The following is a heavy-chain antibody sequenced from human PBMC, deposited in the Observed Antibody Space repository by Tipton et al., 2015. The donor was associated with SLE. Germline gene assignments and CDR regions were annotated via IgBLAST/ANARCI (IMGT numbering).Heavy chain of an antibody. CDR3: ARDAYGDSTVLLDY. V-gene: IGHV3-23*01. J-gene: IGHJ4*02. CDR2: ITRDGVTT. D-gene: IGHD4-17*01. Sequence: SLRLSCVASGFTLSTYWMSWVRQAPGKGLQWVSGITRDGVTTWSADSVKGRFTISRDNSKNTLYLQMNGLRAEDTAIYYCARDAYGDSTVLLDYWGQGTLVTVAS. CDR1: GFTLSTYW.